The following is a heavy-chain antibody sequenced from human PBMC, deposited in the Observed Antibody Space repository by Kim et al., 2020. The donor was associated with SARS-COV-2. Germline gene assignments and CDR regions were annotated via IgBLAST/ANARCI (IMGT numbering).Heavy chain of an antibody. D-gene: IGHD3-9*01. Sequence: SETLSLTCTVSGGSISSGGYYWSWIRQHPGKGLEWIGYIYYSGGTYYNPSLKSRVTISVDTSKNQFSLKLRSVTAADTAAYYCARGSWYYDILTGYYKWPNVDYWGQGTLVTVSS. CDR3: ARGSWYYDILTGYYKWPNVDY. V-gene: IGHV4-31*03. CDR2: IYYSGGT. J-gene: IGHJ4*02. CDR1: GGSISSGGYY.